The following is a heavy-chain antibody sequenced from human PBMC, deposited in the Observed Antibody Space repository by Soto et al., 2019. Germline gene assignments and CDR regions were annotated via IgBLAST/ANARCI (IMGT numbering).Heavy chain of an antibody. CDR2: ISWNSGSI. CDR1: GFTFDDYA. V-gene: IGHV3-9*03. D-gene: IGHD5-18*01. CDR3: AKDIGFRYSYGNMDV. J-gene: IGHJ6*02. Sequence: GGSLGLSCAASGFTFDDYAMHWVRQAPGKGLEWVSGISWNSGSIGYADSVKGRFTISRDNAKNSLCLQMNSLRAEDMALYYCAKDIGFRYSYGNMDVWGQGTTVTVSS.